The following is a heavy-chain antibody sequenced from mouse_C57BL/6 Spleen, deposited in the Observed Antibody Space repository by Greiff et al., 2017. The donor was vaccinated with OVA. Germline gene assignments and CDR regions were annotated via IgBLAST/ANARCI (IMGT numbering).Heavy chain of an antibody. Sequence: EVQLVESGGGLVQPKGSLKLSCAASGFTFNTYAMHWVRQAPGKGLEWVARIRSRSSNAATYYADSVKDRFTISRDDSQSMLYLQMNNLKTEDTAMYYCVRGYGYSYAMDYWGQGTSVTVSS. V-gene: IGHV10-3*01. CDR3: VRGYGYSYAMDY. CDR1: GFTFNTYA. J-gene: IGHJ4*01. CDR2: IRSRSSNAAT. D-gene: IGHD2-2*01.